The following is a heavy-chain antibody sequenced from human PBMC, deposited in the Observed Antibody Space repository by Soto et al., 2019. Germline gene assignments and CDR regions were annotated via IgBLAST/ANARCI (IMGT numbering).Heavy chain of an antibody. J-gene: IGHJ6*03. CDR2: IYYSGST. D-gene: IGHD1-1*01. CDR3: ARLYNNYYYYMDV. V-gene: IGHV4-59*08. Sequence: TLSLTCTVSGGSISSYYWSWIRQPPGKGLEWIGYIYYSGSTNYNPSLKSRVTISVDTSKNQFSLKLSSVTAADTAVYYCARLYNNYYYYMDVWGKGTTVTVSS. CDR1: GGSISSYY.